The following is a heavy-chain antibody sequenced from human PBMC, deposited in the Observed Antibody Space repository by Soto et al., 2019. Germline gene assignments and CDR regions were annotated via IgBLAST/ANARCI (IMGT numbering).Heavy chain of an antibody. D-gene: IGHD4-17*01. CDR3: ARDYGYGDYPYFDY. Sequence: GGSLRLSCTDSGFTLSSHNMSWVRQAPGKGLEWVSGINWNGGSTGYADSVKGRFTISRDNAKNSLYLQMNSLRAEDTALYYCARDYGYGDYPYFDYWGQGTLVTVSS. CDR1: GFTLSSHN. V-gene: IGHV3-20*04. J-gene: IGHJ4*02. CDR2: INWNGGST.